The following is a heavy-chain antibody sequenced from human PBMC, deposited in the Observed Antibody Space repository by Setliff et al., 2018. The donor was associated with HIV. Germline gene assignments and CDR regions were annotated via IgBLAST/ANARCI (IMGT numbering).Heavy chain of an antibody. J-gene: IGHJ5*02. V-gene: IGHV4-59*01. Sequence: ASETLSLTCTVSGGSTSNEYWSWIRQPPGKGLEWIGYIYDSGSPKYNPSLKSRVTISIDTSKSQISLKLTSVTAADTAMYHCARGEGIVGAWKTWLDPWGQGTLVTVSS. CDR2: IYDSGSP. CDR1: GGSTSNEY. CDR3: ARGEGIVGAWKTWLDP. D-gene: IGHD1-26*01.